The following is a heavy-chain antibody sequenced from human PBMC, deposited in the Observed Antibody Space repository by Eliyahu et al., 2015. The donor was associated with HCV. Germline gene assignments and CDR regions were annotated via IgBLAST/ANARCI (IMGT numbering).Heavy chain of an antibody. V-gene: IGHV5-10-1*03. CDR1: GYSFANYW. D-gene: IGHD4-11*01. CDR2: IDPSDSYT. Sequence: EVQLVQSGADVKKPGESLRISCKTSGYSFANYWITWVRQMPGKGLEWIGRIDPSDSYTXXSPSFQGHVTISADKSITTAYLQLSSLKASDTAMYFCARHVQAVNDPFDYWGQGTLVTVSS. CDR3: ARHVQAVNDPFDY. J-gene: IGHJ4*02.